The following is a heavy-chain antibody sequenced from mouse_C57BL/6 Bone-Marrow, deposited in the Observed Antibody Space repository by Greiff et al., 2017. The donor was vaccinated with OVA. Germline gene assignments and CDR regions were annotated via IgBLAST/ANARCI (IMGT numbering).Heavy chain of an antibody. CDR3: ARGDGTWYFDV. Sequence: EVQLKQSGPVLVKPGASVKMSCKASGYTFTDYYMNWVKQSHGKSLEWIGVINPYNGGTSYNQKFKGKATLTVDKSSSTAYMELNSLTSEDSAVYYCARGDGTWYFDVWGTGTTVTVSS. CDR1: GYTFTDYY. V-gene: IGHV1-19*01. J-gene: IGHJ1*03. D-gene: IGHD1-1*01. CDR2: INPYNGGT.